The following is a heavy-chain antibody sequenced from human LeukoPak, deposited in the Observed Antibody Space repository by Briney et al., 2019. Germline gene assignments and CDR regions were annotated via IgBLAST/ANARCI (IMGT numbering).Heavy chain of an antibody. Sequence: GESLKISCKGSGYSFTSYWIGWVRQMPGKGLEWMGIIYPGDSDTRYSPSFQGQVTISAVKSISTACLQWSSLKASDTAMYYCARRDSSGWYYFDYWGQGTLVTVSS. V-gene: IGHV5-51*01. J-gene: IGHJ4*02. D-gene: IGHD6-19*01. CDR3: ARRDSSGWYYFDY. CDR2: IYPGDSDT. CDR1: GYSFTSYW.